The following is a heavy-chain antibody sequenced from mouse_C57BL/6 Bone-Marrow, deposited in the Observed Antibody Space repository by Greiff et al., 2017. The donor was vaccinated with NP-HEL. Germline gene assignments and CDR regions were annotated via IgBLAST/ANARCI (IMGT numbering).Heavy chain of an antibody. J-gene: IGHJ3*01. Sequence: VQLQQSGAELVRPGASVKLSCKASGFNFTDDYMHWVKQRPGQGLEWIGWIDPENGDTEYASKFKGKATITADTSSNTAYLQLSSLTSEDTAVYYCTSGYCNGRSASFAYWGQGTLVTVSA. CDR3: TSGYCNGRSASFAY. D-gene: IGHD1-1*01. V-gene: IGHV14-4*01. CDR1: GFNFTDDY. CDR2: IDPENGDT.